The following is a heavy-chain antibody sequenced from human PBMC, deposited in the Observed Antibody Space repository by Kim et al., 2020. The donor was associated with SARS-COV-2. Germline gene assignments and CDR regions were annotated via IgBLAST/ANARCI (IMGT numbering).Heavy chain of an antibody. J-gene: IGHJ4*02. CDR1: GFTFSSYA. CDR3: AKVVGIVVVPAAIVGGAFDY. CDR2: ISGSGGST. Sequence: GGSLRLSCAASGFTFSSYAMSWVRQAPGKGLEWVSAISGSGGSTYYADSVKGRFTISRDNSKNTLYLQMNSLRAEDTAVYYCAKVVGIVVVPAAIVGGAFDYWGQGTLVTVSS. V-gene: IGHV3-23*01. D-gene: IGHD2-2*01.